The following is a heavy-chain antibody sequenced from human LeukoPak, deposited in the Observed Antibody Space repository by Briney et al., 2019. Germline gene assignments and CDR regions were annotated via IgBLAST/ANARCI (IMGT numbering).Heavy chain of an antibody. D-gene: IGHD5-24*01. CDR2: IYYSGST. CDR3: ARGVRWLQLSYFDY. J-gene: IGHJ4*02. V-gene: IGHV4-31*03. CDR1: GGSISSAVYY. Sequence: PSETLSLTCPVPGGSISSAVYYWSWIRQHPGKGMEWIGYIYYSGSTYYDPSLKSRVTISVDTSKNQFSLKLSSVTAADTAVYYCARGVRWLQLSYFDYWGQGTLVTVSS.